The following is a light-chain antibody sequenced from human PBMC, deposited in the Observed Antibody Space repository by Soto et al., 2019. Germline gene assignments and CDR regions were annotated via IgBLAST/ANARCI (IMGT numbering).Light chain of an antibody. J-gene: IGKJ5*01. CDR1: QRLLYSDGNTY. V-gene: IGKV2-30*01. CDR2: KVS. CDR3: MQGTLVPPIT. Sequence: DFMMTQSHHSLPVTRRHPAAISCRSSQRLLYSDGNTYLNWFQQRPGQSPRRLIYKVSNRDSGVSDRFRGSGSGTDFTLKISRVEAEDVGVCYGMQGTLVPPITFGQGTRLEIK.